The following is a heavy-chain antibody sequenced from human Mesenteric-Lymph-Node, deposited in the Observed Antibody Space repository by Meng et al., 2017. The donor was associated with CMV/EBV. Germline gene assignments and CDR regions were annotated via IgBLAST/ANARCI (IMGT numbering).Heavy chain of an antibody. CDR3: ARGLGYCSSTSCYTRWFDP. Sequence: GESLKISCAASGFTFSSYSMNWVRQAPGKGLEWVSYISSSSSTIYYADSVKGRFTISRDNAKNSLYLQMNSLRAEDTAVYYCARGLGYCSSTSCYTRWFDPWGQGTLVTVSS. J-gene: IGHJ5*02. V-gene: IGHV3-48*04. CDR2: ISSSSSTI. D-gene: IGHD2-2*02. CDR1: GFTFSSYS.